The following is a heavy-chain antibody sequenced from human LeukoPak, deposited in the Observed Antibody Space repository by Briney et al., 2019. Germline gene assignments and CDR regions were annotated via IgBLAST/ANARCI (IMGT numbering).Heavy chain of an antibody. Sequence: AASVKVSFTASGYTFTVYYMHWVRQAPGQGLEWMGWINPNSGGTNYAQKFQGRVTMTRDTSISTAYMELSRLRSDDTAVYYCARDFPWIYAYWGQGTLVTVSS. V-gene: IGHV1-2*02. D-gene: IGHD5-12*01. CDR3: ARDFPWIYAY. CDR1: GYTFTVYY. CDR2: INPNSGGT. J-gene: IGHJ4*02.